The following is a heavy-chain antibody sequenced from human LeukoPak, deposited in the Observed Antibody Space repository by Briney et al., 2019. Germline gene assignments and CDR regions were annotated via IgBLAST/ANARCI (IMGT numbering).Heavy chain of an antibody. D-gene: IGHD6-19*01. J-gene: IGHJ6*01. CDR3: ARDSKLVSGWVVYYYYGMDV. V-gene: IGHV1-2*04. Sequence: ASVKVSCKASAYTFTGYYMHWLRQAPGQGLEWVGLINPNSGGTNYAQKFQGWVTMTRDTSISTAYMELSRLRSDDTAVYYCARDSKLVSGWVVYYYYGMDVWGQGTTVTFSS. CDR1: AYTFTGYY. CDR2: INPNSGGT.